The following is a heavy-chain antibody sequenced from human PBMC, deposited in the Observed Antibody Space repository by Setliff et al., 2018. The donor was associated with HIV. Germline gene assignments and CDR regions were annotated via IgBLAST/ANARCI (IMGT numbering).Heavy chain of an antibody. CDR3: AKDNLYGGNSAVFDY. D-gene: IGHD4-17*01. Sequence: GGSVRLSCAASGFTFSTYDMHWVRQVTGRTLEWVAAVVPTGDPSYPDSVKGRFTISRDNSKNTLYLQMNSLRAEDTAVYYCAKDNLYGGNSAVFDYWGQGTLVTVSS. CDR2: VVPTGDP. V-gene: IGHV3-13*05. J-gene: IGHJ4*02. CDR1: GFTFSTYD.